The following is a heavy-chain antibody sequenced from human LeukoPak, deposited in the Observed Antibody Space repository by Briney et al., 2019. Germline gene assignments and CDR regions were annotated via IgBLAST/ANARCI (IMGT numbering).Heavy chain of an antibody. CDR1: GFTFSSYG. J-gene: IGHJ6*04. D-gene: IGHD6-13*01. V-gene: IGHV3-33*01. Sequence: GRSLRLSCAASGFTFSSYGMHWVRQAPGKGLEWVAVIWYDGSNKYYADSEKGRFTISRDNSKNTLYLQMNSLRAEDTAVYYCARDRLIAAASIRDGMDVWGKGTTVTVSS. CDR3: ARDRLIAAASIRDGMDV. CDR2: IWYDGSNK.